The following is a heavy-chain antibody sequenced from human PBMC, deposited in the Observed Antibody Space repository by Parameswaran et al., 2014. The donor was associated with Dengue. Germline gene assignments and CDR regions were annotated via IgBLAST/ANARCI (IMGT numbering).Heavy chain of an antibody. J-gene: IGHJ4*02. Sequence: VRQMPGKGLEWMGGIIPIFGTANYAQKFQGRVTITADESTSTAYMELSSLRSEDTAVYYCARGELGYCSSTSCHFDYWGQGTLVTVSS. D-gene: IGHD2-2*01. V-gene: IGHV1-69*01. CDR2: IIPIFGTA. CDR3: ARGELGYCSSTSCHFDY.